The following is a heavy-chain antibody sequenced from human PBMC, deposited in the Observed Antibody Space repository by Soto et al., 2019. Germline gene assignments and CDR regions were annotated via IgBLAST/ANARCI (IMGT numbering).Heavy chain of an antibody. CDR3: ARGDYGDYDRGYWFFDL. D-gene: IGHD4-17*01. J-gene: IGHJ2*01. CDR1: GFTFSDFF. Sequence: QVQLVESGGDLVKPGGSLRLSCAAYGFTFSDFFMSWISQAPGKGLEWISYISSSGSSLYYTDSVKGRFTISRDNTKKSLYLQMNSLRAEDTAVYYCARGDYGDYDRGYWFFDLWGRGTLVTVSS. V-gene: IGHV3-11*01. CDR2: ISSSGSSL.